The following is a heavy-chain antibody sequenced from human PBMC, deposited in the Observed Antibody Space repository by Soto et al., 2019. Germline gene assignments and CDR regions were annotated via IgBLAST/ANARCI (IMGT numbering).Heavy chain of an antibody. CDR2: INAGNGNT. Sequence: GGSLRLSCAASGFRLSDHGMHWVRQAPGQRLEWMGWINAGNGNTKYSQKFQGRVTITRDTSASTAYMELSSLRSEDTAVYYCARVGPPADPWGQGTLVTVSS. CDR1: GFRLSDHG. V-gene: IGHV1-3*01. CDR3: ARVGPPADP. J-gene: IGHJ5*02.